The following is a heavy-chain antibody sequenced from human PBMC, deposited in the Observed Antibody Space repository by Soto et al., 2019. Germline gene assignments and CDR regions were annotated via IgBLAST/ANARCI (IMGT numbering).Heavy chain of an antibody. CDR2: IIPILGIA. J-gene: IGHJ5*02. Sequence: QVQLVQSGAEVKKPGSSVKVSCKASGGTFSSYTISWVRQAPGQGLEWMGRIIPILGIANYAQKFQGRVTITADKSASTAYMELSSLRSEDTAVYYCARGGAWEGRQGFAPWGQGALVTVSS. CDR1: GGTFSSYT. D-gene: IGHD1-26*01. V-gene: IGHV1-69*02. CDR3: ARGGAWEGRQGFAP.